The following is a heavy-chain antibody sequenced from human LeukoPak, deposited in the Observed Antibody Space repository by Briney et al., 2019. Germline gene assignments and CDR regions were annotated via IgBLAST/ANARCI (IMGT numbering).Heavy chain of an antibody. V-gene: IGHV3-7*02. CDR3: ATGRSCTTCYLPDY. Sequence: GGSLRLSCAASGFTFSSYAMHWVRQAPGKGLEWVANINQDGGEKYYVDSVKGRFTISRDNAKNSLYLQMNSLRAEDTAVYHCATGRSCTTCYLPDYWGQGTLVTISS. D-gene: IGHD2-2*01. J-gene: IGHJ4*02. CDR2: INQDGGEK. CDR1: GFTFSSYA.